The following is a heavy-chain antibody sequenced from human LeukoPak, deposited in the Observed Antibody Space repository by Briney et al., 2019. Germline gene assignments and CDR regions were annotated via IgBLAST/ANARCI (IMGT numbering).Heavy chain of an antibody. CDR3: ARHVSAYSSGLPYYMDV. Sequence: SETLSLTCTVSGYSISSGYYWGWIRQPPGKGLEWIGSIYHSGGTYYNPSLKSRVTMSVDTSKNQFSLKLSSVTAADTAVFYCARHVSAYSSGLPYYMDVWGKGTTVTVSS. J-gene: IGHJ6*03. D-gene: IGHD6-19*01. CDR2: IYHSGGT. V-gene: IGHV4-38-2*02. CDR1: GYSISSGYY.